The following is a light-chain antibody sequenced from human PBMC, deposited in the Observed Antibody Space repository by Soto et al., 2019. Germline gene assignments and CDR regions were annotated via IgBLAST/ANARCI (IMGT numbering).Light chain of an antibody. Sequence: EIVLTQAPSAPSLSPGERATLSCRASQSVSNNYLAWYQQKPGQAPRRLIYGASSRATGIPDRFSGSGSGTDFTLTISRLEPEDFAVYYCQQYGSSPTFGEGTRLEIK. CDR1: QSVSNNY. CDR2: GAS. CDR3: QQYGSSPT. J-gene: IGKJ5*01. V-gene: IGKV3-20*01.